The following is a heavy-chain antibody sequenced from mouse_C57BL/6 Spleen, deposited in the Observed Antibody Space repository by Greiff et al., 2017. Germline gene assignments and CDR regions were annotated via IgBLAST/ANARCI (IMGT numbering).Heavy chain of an antibody. D-gene: IGHD2-4*01. J-gene: IGHJ3*01. V-gene: IGHV3-6*01. CDR3: ARGDYDGRFAY. CDR1: GYSITSGYY. CDR2: ISYDGSN. Sequence: EVKLVESGPGLVKPSQSLSLTCSVTGYSITSGYYWNWIRQFPGNKLEWMGYISYDGSNNYNPSLKNRISITRDTSKNQFFLKLNSVTTEDTATYYCARGDYDGRFAYWGQGTLVTVSA.